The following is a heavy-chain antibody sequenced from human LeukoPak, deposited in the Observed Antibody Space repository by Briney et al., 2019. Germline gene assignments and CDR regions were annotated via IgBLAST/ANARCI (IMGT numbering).Heavy chain of an antibody. CDR3: ARDGYGGDYYGMDV. Sequence: PSQTLSLTCAVSGGSISSGGYSWSWIRQPPGKGLEWIGYIYHSGSTYYNPSLKSRVTISVDRSKNQFSLKLSSVTAADTAVYYCARDGYGGDYYGMDVWGQGTTVTVSS. D-gene: IGHD5-12*01. CDR2: IYHSGST. V-gene: IGHV4-30-2*01. J-gene: IGHJ6*02. CDR1: GGSISSGGYS.